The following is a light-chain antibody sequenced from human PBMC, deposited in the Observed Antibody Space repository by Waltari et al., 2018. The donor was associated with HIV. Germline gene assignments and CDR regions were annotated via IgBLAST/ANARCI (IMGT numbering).Light chain of an antibody. CDR3: SAWDVTLNGLV. CDR2: SNA. V-gene: IGLV1-44*01. J-gene: IGLJ2*01. Sequence: QSLLTQSPSASGTPGQRVNISCFGTSSNIGSRSVNWYQHFPGTPPKLLIVSNAERPPGVPDRFSGSKSGTSASLAISGLHSQDEADYYCSAWDVTLNGLVFGGGTRLSVL. CDR1: SSNIGSRS.